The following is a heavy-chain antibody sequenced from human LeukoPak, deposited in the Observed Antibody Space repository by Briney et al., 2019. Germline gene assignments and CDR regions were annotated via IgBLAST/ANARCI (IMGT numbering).Heavy chain of an antibody. J-gene: IGHJ4*02. D-gene: IGHD7-27*01. CDR2: IYTSGST. Sequence: SQTLSLTCTVSGGSISSGSYYWTWLRQPAGKGLEWIGRIYTSGSTNYNPSLKSRVTISVDTSKNQFSLKLNSVTAADTAVYYCARASNWGDYFDYWGQGTLVTVSS. V-gene: IGHV4-61*02. CDR3: ARASNWGDYFDY. CDR1: GGSISSGSYY.